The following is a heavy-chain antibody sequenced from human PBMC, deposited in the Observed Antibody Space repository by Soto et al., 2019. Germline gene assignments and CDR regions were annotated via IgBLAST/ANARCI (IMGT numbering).Heavy chain of an antibody. CDR3: ARDWGLAARPTWFDP. Sequence: PGGSLRLSCAASGFTFSSYSMNWVRQAPGKGLEWVSYISSSSSTIYYADSVKGRFTISRDNAKNSLYLQMNSLRAEDTAVYYCARDWGLAARPTWFDPWGQGTLVTVSS. CDR1: GFTFSSYS. V-gene: IGHV3-48*01. CDR2: ISSSSSTI. D-gene: IGHD6-6*01. J-gene: IGHJ5*02.